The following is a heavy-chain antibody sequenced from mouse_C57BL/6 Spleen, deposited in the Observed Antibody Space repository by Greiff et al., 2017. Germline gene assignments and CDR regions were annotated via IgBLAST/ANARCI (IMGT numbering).Heavy chain of an antibody. J-gene: IGHJ4*01. CDR1: GYTFTTYP. D-gene: IGHD2-4*01. CDR3: ARNYDDDGRGAMDY. Sequence: VQLQQSGAELVKPGASVKMSCKASGYTFTTYPLEWMKQNHGKSLEWIGNFHPFNDDTKYNEKFKGKATLTVANSSSTVYLEHSRLTSADSAVYYCARNYDDDGRGAMDYWGQGTSVTVSS. CDR2: FHPFNDDT. V-gene: IGHV1-47*01.